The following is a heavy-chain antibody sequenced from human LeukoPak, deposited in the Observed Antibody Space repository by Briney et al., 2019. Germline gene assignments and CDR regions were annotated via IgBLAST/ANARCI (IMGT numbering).Heavy chain of an antibody. CDR3: AKRSVPGRPGY. J-gene: IGHJ4*02. CDR2: IYADGST. Sequence: GGSLRLSCAASGFIFSSYSMNWVRQAPGKGLEWVSLIYADGSTHYTDSVKGRFPISRDNSQNTVYLQMNSLRGEDTAVYFCAKRSVPGRPGYWGQGTLVTVSS. D-gene: IGHD3-3*01. V-gene: IGHV3-66*04. CDR1: GFIFSSYS.